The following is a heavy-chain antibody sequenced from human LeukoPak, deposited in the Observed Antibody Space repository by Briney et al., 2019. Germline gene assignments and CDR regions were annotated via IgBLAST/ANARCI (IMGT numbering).Heavy chain of an antibody. D-gene: IGHD3-16*01. J-gene: IGHJ4*02. CDR2: IGSDGSTI. CDR1: GFTFSSYE. CDR3: ARDSSAWGRAGFDY. V-gene: IGHV3-48*03. Sequence: GGSLRLSGAASGFTFSSYEKNWVRQAPGKGLEWLSYIGSDGSTIYYADSVKGRFTISRDNAENSLYLQMNSLRAEDTAVYYCARDSSAWGRAGFDYWGQGTLVTVSS.